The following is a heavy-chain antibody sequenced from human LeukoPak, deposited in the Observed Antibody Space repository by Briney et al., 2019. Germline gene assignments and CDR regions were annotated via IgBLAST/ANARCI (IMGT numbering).Heavy chain of an antibody. J-gene: IGHJ4*02. CDR3: VRDGGVSGYDLLDY. CDR1: GFTFSNYW. V-gene: IGHV3-7*01. CDR2: IDQDGSEE. Sequence: GGSLRLSCAASGFTFSNYWMSWVRQAPGKGLEWVAHIDQDGSEEHYMDSVKARFIISRDNAKNSLSLQMDSLRAEDTAVYYCVRDGGVSGYDLLDYWGQGTLVTVSS. D-gene: IGHD5-12*01.